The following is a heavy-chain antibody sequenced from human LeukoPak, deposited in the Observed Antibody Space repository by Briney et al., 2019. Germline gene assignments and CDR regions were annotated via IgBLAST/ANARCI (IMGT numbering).Heavy chain of an antibody. CDR3: ARLFSPLHLRPDY. V-gene: IGHV1-8*03. CDR1: GYTFTSYD. Sequence: ASVKVSCKASGYTFTSYDINWVRQATGQGLEWMGWMNPNSGNTGYAQKFQGRVTITRNTSISTAYMELSSLRAEDTAVYYCARLFSPLHLRPDYWGQGTLVTVSS. J-gene: IGHJ4*02. CDR2: MNPNSGNT.